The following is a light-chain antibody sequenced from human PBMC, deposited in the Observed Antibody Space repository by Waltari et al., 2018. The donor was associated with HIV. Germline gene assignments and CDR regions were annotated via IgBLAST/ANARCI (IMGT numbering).Light chain of an antibody. CDR3: SSYTSSSALYVV. J-gene: IGLJ2*01. Sequence: QSALTQPASVSGSPGQSTTISCTGTSSDVGGYNYVSWYQQHPGKAPKLMIYDVSNRPSGVSNRFSGSKSGNTASLTISGLQAEDEADYYCSSYTSSSALYVVFGGGTKLTVL. CDR1: SSDVGGYNY. CDR2: DVS. V-gene: IGLV2-14*03.